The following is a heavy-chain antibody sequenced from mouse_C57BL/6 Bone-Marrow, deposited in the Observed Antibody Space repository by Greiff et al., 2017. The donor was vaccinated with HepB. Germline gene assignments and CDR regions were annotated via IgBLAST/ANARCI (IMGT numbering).Heavy chain of an antibody. CDR3: VSPDWFAY. J-gene: IGHJ3*01. CDR1: GFSFNTYA. Sequence: DVMLVESGGGLVQPKGSLKLSCAASGFSFNTYAMNWVRQAPGKGLEWVARIRSKSNNYATYYADSVKDRFTISRDDSESMLYLQMNNLKTEDTARYYCVSPDWFAYWGQGTLVTVSA. CDR2: IRSKSNNYAT. V-gene: IGHV10-1*01.